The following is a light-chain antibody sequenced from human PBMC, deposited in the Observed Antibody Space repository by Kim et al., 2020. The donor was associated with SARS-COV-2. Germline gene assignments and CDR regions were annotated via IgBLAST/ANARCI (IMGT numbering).Light chain of an antibody. V-gene: IGLV1-47*01. CDR3: AAWDDSLREV. CDR1: SSNIGSNY. J-gene: IGLJ2*01. Sequence: ELTQPPSASGTPGQRVTISCSGSSSNIGSNYVYWYQQLPGTAPKLLIYRNNQRPSGVPDRFSGSKSGTSASLAISGLRSEDEADYYCAAWDDSLREVF. CDR2: RNN.